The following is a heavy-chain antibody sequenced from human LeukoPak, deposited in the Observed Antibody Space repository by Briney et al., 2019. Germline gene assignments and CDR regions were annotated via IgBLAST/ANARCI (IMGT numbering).Heavy chain of an antibody. J-gene: IGHJ4*02. CDR3: ARDLQAVNRGPRSYFDY. CDR1: GYTFTSYY. CDR2: INPSGGST. Sequence: ASVKVSCKASGYTFTSYYMHWVRQAPGQGLEWMGIINPSGGSTSYAQKFQGRVTMTRDTSTSTVYMELSSLRSEDTAVYYCARDLQAVNRGPRSYFDYWGQGTLVTVSS. V-gene: IGHV1-46*01. D-gene: IGHD1-14*01.